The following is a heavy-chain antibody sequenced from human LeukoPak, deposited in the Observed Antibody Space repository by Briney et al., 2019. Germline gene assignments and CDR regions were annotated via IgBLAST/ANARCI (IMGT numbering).Heavy chain of an antibody. D-gene: IGHD1-26*01. CDR1: GFTFSSYS. J-gene: IGHJ3*02. V-gene: IGHV3-48*04. CDR3: ARGLSGSYRPDAFDI. CDR2: ISSSSSTI. Sequence: SGGSLRLSCAASGFTFSSYSMNWVRQAPGKGLEWVSYISSSSSTIYYADSVKGRFTISRDNAKNSLYLQMNSLRAEDTAVYYCARGLSGSYRPDAFDIWGQGTMVTVSS.